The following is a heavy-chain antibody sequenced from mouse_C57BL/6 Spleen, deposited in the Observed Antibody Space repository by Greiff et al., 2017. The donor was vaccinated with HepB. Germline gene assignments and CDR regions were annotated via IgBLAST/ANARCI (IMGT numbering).Heavy chain of an antibody. CDR2: INPNNGGT. D-gene: IGHD2-3*01. CDR1: GYTFTDYY. V-gene: IGHV1-26*01. CDR3: ARSSYDGYSYWYFDV. J-gene: IGHJ1*03. Sequence: EVQLQQSGPELVKPGASVKISCKASGYTFTDYYMNWVKQSHGKSLEWIGDINPNNGGTSYNQKFKGKATLTVDKSSSTAYMELRSLTSEDSAVYYCARSSYDGYSYWYFDVWGTGTTVTVSS.